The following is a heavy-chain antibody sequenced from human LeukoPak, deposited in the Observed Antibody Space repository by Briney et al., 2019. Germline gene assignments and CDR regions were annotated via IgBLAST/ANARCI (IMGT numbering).Heavy chain of an antibody. D-gene: IGHD4-11*01. V-gene: IGHV4-59*08. Sequence: SETLSLTCAVYGGSFSGYYWSWIRQPPGKGLEWIGYIYYSGSTNYNPSLKSRVTISVDTSKNQFSLKLSSVTAADTAVYYCARHEGPSNYLSWGQGTLVTVSS. J-gene: IGHJ4*02. CDR3: ARHEGPSNYLS. CDR2: IYYSGST. CDR1: GGSFSGYY.